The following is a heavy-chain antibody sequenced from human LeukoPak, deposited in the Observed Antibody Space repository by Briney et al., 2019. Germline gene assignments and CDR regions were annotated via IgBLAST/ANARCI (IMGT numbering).Heavy chain of an antibody. CDR2: IIPIFGTA. V-gene: IGHV1-69*06. J-gene: IGHJ5*02. CDR3: ARKVPNDSSGYYYRGQFDP. D-gene: IGHD3-22*01. Sequence: ASVKVSCEASGGTFSSYAISWVRQAPGQGLEWMGGIIPIFGTANYAQKFQGRVTITADKSTSTAYMELSSLRSEDTAVYYCARKVPNDSSGYYYRGQFDPWGQGTLVTVSS. CDR1: GGTFSSYA.